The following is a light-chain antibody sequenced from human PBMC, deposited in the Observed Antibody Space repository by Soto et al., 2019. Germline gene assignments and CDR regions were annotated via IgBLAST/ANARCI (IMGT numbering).Light chain of an antibody. CDR3: MQAQQTPQT. J-gene: IGKJ2*01. CDR1: QSLLHSNGYNY. CDR2: LGS. Sequence: DIVMTQSPLSLPVTPGQPASISCRSSQSLLHSNGYNYLDWYLQKPGQSPQLLIFLGSDRASGVPDRFSGSGSGTDFTLTISRVEAEDVGVYYCMQAQQTPQTFGQGTKLEIK. V-gene: IGKV2-28*01.